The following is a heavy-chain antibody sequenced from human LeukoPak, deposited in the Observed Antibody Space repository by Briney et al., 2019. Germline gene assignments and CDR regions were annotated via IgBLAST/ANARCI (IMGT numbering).Heavy chain of an antibody. CDR2: ISAYNGIT. V-gene: IGHV1-18*01. J-gene: IGHJ4*02. D-gene: IGHD3-10*01. CDR3: ARSPGGAVVRTPSLGY. Sequence: ASVTVSCKASGYTFSSYAISWVRQAPGQGLEWMGWISAYNGITNYAQKFQGRVTMTTDTSTSTVDMELRRLGSDDTAVYYCARSPGGAVVRTPSLGYWGQGTLVTVSS. CDR1: GYTFSSYA.